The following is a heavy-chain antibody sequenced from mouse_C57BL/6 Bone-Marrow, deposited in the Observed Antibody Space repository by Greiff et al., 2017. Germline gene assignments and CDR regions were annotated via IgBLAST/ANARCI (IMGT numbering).Heavy chain of an antibody. D-gene: IGHD3-2*02. CDR2: IDPSDSDT. CDR1: GYTFTSYW. Sequence: VQLQQPGAELVMPGASVTLSCKASGYTFTSYWMHWVKQRPGQGLEWIGEIDPSDSDTNYNQKFKGKYTLTVDKSSSTAYMQLSSLTSEDRAVYYWEREAHATLGAMDYWGQGTSVTVSS. J-gene: IGHJ4*01. V-gene: IGHV1-69*01. CDR3: EREAHATLGAMDY.